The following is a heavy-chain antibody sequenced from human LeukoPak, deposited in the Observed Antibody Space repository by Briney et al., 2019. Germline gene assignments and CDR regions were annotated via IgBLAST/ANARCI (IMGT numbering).Heavy chain of an antibody. CDR2: INPNSGGT. V-gene: IGHV1-2*04. D-gene: IGHD6-19*01. CDR1: GYTFTGYY. CDR3: ARSTVAGHLDY. Sequence: GASVKVSCKASGYTFTGYYMHWVRQAPGQGLEWMGWINPNSGGTNYAQKVQGWVTVTRDTSISTAYMELSRLGSDDTAVYYCARSTVAGHLDYWGQGTLVTVSS. J-gene: IGHJ4*02.